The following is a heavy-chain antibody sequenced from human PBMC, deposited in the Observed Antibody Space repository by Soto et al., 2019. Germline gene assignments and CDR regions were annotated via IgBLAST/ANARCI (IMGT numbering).Heavy chain of an antibody. D-gene: IGHD6-19*01. CDR1: GFNVSSNY. V-gene: IGHV3-53*01. J-gene: IGHJ4*02. CDR3: VRDQGIPVTA. CDR2: IFIGGGT. Sequence: GGSMRLSCGASGFNVSSNYMSWVRQAPGKGLEWVSVIFIGGGTYYADSVKGRFTISRDNSKNTLYLQMNSLRAEDTAVYYCVRDQGIPVTAWGQGTLVTVSS.